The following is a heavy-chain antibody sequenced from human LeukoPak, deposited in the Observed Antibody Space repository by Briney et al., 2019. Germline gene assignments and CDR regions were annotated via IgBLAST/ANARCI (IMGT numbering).Heavy chain of an antibody. CDR3: ARDSSLRYYFDY. J-gene: IGHJ4*02. CDR2: LKQDGSDK. CDR1: TFTFSSYW. V-gene: IGHV3-7*01. Sequence: GGSLRLSCAASTFTFSSYWMSWVRQAPGKGLEWVANLKQDGSDKYYVDSVKGRFTISRDNAKNSLYLQMNSLRAEDTAVYYCARDSSLRYYFDYWGQGTLVTVSS.